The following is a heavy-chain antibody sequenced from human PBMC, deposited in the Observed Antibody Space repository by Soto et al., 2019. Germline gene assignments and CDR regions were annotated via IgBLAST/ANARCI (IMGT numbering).Heavy chain of an antibody. CDR2: INHSGST. D-gene: IGHD2-8*02. Sequence: QVQLQQWGAGLVKPSETLSLACDVYGGSFSGDYWTWIRQPPGTGLEWIGEINHSGSTNYNPSLKSRVTISVDTSKNQFSLKLTSVTAADTAVYYCARDKITGLFDYWGQGNPGHRLL. CDR3: ARDKITGLFDY. V-gene: IGHV4-34*01. J-gene: IGHJ4*02. CDR1: GGSFSGDY.